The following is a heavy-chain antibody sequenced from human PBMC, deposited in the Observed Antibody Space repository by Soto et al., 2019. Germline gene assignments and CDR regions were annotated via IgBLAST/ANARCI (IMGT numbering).Heavy chain of an antibody. V-gene: IGHV4-30-2*01. CDR3: ARNPTP. D-gene: IGHD1-26*01. J-gene: IGHJ5*02. CDR2: IYHSGST. CDR1: GGSISSGGYS. Sequence: QLQLQESGSGLVKPSQTLSLTCAVSGGSISSGGYSWSWIRQPPGKGLEWIGYIYHSGSTYYNPSLKSRVTMSVDRFKNQFSLNLGSVTAAATALYDCARNPTPWGQGTLVTVSS.